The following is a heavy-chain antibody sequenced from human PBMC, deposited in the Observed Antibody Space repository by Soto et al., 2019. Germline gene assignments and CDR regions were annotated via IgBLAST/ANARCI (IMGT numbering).Heavy chain of an antibody. V-gene: IGHV1-58*02. Sequence: SVKVSCKASGYTFTSYAMHWVRQARGQRLEWIGWIVVGSGNTNYAQKFQERVTITRDMSTSTAYMELSSLRSEDTAVYYCAAALVVVAATDYYGMDVWGQGTTVTVSS. CDR1: GYTFTSYA. CDR3: AAALVVVAATDYYGMDV. CDR2: IVVGSGNT. J-gene: IGHJ6*02. D-gene: IGHD2-15*01.